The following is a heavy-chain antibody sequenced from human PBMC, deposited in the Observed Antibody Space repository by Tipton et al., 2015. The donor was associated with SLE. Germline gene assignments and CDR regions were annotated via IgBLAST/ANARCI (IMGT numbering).Heavy chain of an antibody. CDR3: AREVEGYSSGWYYWYHYMDV. D-gene: IGHD6-19*01. V-gene: IGHV4-34*01. Sequence: TLSLTCSVSGGAVIHNSWSWIRQPPGKGLEWIGEINYSGSTKYNPSLKSRVSISIDTSKNQFSLKLRSVTAADTAVYYCAREVEGYSSGWYYWYHYMDVWGKGTTVTVSS. CDR1: GGAVIHNS. J-gene: IGHJ6*03. CDR2: INYSGST.